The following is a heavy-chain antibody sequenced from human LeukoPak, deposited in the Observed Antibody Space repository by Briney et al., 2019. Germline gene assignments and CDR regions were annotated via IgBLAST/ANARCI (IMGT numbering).Heavy chain of an antibody. D-gene: IGHD4-17*01. CDR2: INPNSGGT. J-gene: IGHJ5*02. CDR1: GYTFTGYY. CDR3: AREYGDYGGRVIDP. Sequence: ASVKVSCKASGYTFTGYYMHWVRQAPGQGLEWMGWINPNSGGTNYAQKFQGRVTMTRDTSISTAYMELSRLRSDDTAVYYCAREYGDYGGRVIDPWGQGTLVTVSS. V-gene: IGHV1-2*02.